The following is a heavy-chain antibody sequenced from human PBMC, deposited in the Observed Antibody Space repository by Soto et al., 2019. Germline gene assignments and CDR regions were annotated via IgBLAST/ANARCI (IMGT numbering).Heavy chain of an antibody. CDR1: GFTFSSYA. CDR2: ISYDGSNK. D-gene: IGHD3-22*01. J-gene: IGHJ5*02. V-gene: IGHV3-30-3*01. CDR3: ARDGYYYDSSGYYSANWFDP. Sequence: QVQLVESGGGVVQPGRSLRLSCAASGFTFSSYAMHWVRQAPGKGLEWVAVISYDGSNKYYADSVKGRFTISRDNSKNTXYXXMNSLRAEDTAVYYCARDGYYYDSSGYYSANWFDPWGQGTLVTVSS.